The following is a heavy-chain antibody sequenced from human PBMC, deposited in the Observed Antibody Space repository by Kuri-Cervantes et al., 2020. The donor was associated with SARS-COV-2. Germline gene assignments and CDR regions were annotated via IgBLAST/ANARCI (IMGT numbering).Heavy chain of an antibody. D-gene: IGHD3-22*01. CDR2: IYYSGVT. Sequence: GSLRLSCTVSGGSIISSDYYWAWVRQSPGKGLEWIGTIYYSGVTYYSPSLKSRVTISVDTSKNQFSLNLRSVTVVDTGVYYCATHPKELRIVVVNWFDPWGPGTLVTVSS. V-gene: IGHV4-39*01. CDR1: GGSIISSDYY. J-gene: IGHJ5*02. CDR3: ATHPKELRIVVVNWFDP.